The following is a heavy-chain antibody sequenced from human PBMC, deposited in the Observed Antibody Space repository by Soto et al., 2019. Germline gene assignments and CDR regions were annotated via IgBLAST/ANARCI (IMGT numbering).Heavy chain of an antibody. CDR2: INPTSGGT. Sequence: QVQLGQSGAEVKKHGASVTVSCTTSGYTFASYYIHWIRQAPGQGLEWMGWINPTSGGTVYAQNCQDRVTMTRDTSISTAYMELRRLNSDDTAVYDCARHPDYGDYWGYFFDSWGQGTPVTVSS. J-gene: IGHJ4*02. CDR3: ARHPDYGDYWGYFFDS. V-gene: IGHV1-2*02. D-gene: IGHD4-17*01. CDR1: GYTFASYY.